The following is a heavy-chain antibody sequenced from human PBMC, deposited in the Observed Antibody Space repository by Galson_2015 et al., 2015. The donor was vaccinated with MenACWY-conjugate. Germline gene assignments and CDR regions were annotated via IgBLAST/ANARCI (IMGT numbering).Heavy chain of an antibody. V-gene: IGHV5-51*01. CDR3: AKSRYTWNDDLHY. CDR1: GYSFSTYW. D-gene: IGHD1-20*01. Sequence: QSGAEVKKPGESLKISCKGSGYSFSTYWIGWVRQMPGKGLEWIGIIYPRDSDSRYSPSFQGQATISADTSITTAYLQWTSLRASNTAIYYCAKSRYTWNDDLHYCGQGTLVTVSS. J-gene: IGHJ4*02. CDR2: IYPRDSDS.